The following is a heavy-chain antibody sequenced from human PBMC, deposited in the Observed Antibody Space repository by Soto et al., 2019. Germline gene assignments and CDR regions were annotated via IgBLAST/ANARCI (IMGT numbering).Heavy chain of an antibody. D-gene: IGHD6-19*01. CDR2: ISDSGGST. Sequence: EVQLLESGGGLVQPGGSLRLSCAASGFTFSSYAMSWVRQAPGKGLEWVSAISDSGGSTYYADSVKGRFTISRDNSKNTLYLQMNSLRAEDTAVYYCAKDDGRGIAVAGTGWFDPWGQGTLVTVSS. CDR1: GFTFSSYA. V-gene: IGHV3-23*01. J-gene: IGHJ5*02. CDR3: AKDDGRGIAVAGTGWFDP.